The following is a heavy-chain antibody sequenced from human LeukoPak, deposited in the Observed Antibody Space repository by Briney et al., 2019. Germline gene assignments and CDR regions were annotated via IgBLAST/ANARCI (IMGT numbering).Heavy chain of an antibody. CDR3: AKDPVVVPAAIDY. CDR2: IWYDGSNK. J-gene: IGHJ4*02. D-gene: IGHD2-2*01. CDR1: GFTFSSYG. V-gene: IGHV3-33*06. Sequence: GGSLRLSCAASGFTFSSYGMHWVRQVPGKGLEWVALIWYDGSNKYYADSVKGRFTISRDNSKNTLYLQMNSLRAEDTAVYYCAKDPVVVPAAIDYWGQGTLVTVSS.